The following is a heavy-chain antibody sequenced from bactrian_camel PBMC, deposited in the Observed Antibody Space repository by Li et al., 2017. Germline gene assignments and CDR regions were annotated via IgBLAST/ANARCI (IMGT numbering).Heavy chain of an antibody. CDR2: ISISSGST. D-gene: IGHD2*01. V-gene: IGHV3S53*01. Sequence: QLVESGGGTAQPGRSLRLSCAASGNTYSLNCLGWFRQAPGKEREGVASISISSGSTVYADSVKGRFSISQDNAKNTVLLQMNSLKPEDTAMYYCAAGRRWYGGCRLSENAYTSWGQGTQVTVS. CDR1: GNTYSLNC. CDR3: AAGRRWYGGCRLSENAYTS. J-gene: IGHJ4*01.